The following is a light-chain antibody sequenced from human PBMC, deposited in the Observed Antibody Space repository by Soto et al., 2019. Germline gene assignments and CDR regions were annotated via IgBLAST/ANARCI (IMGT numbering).Light chain of an antibody. Sequence: ETVMTQSPATLSVSPGERATLSCRASQSVSSNLAWYQQKPGQPPRLLIYGASNRATGVPARFSGSGSGTEFTLTITSLQSADFAVYYCQHYNGWPYTFGQGTKLEI. J-gene: IGKJ2*01. V-gene: IGKV3-15*01. CDR2: GAS. CDR1: QSVSSN. CDR3: QHYNGWPYT.